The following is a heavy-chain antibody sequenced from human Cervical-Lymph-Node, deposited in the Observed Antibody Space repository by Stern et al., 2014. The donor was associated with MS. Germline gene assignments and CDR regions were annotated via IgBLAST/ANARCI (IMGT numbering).Heavy chain of an antibody. CDR1: GFNFSAYY. CDR2: ISSNGTVI. J-gene: IGHJ4*02. CDR3: ARGLPSF. V-gene: IGHV3-11*01. D-gene: IGHD1-26*01. Sequence: VQLVESGGDLVKPGGSLRLSCAASGFNFSAYYMNWMRQAPGKGLEWLSYISSNGTVIYYADSVKGRFIISRDNAKQSLYLQMNRLRAEDTAVYYCARGLPSFWGQGSLVTVSP.